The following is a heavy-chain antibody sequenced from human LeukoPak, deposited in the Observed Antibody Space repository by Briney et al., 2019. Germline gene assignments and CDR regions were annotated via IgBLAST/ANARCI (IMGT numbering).Heavy chain of an antibody. J-gene: IGHJ6*02. Sequence: PSETLSLTCTVSGGSISSSSYYWGWIRQPPGKGLEWIGSIYYSGSTYYNPSLKSRVTISVDTSKNQFSLKLSSVTAADTAVYYCASPGYCSGGSCLDGMGVWGQGTTVTVSS. V-gene: IGHV4-39*01. CDR1: GGSISSSSYY. D-gene: IGHD2-15*01. CDR2: IYYSGST. CDR3: ASPGYCSGGSCLDGMGV.